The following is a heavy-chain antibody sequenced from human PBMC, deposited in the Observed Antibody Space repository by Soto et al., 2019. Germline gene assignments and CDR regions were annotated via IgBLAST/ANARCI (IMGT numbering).Heavy chain of an antibody. CDR2: ISYDGSNT. J-gene: IGHJ6*02. D-gene: IGHD1-26*01. CDR1: GFSISDYG. Sequence: QVQLMESGGGVVQPGWSLRLSCAASGFSISDYGMEWVRQAPGKGLEWVALISYDGSNTYYADSVKGRFTISRDNSKDTLFLQMTGLRREDTAVYYCAKGAGDRLSLGMDVWGQGTTVTVSS. V-gene: IGHV3-30*18. CDR3: AKGAGDRLSLGMDV.